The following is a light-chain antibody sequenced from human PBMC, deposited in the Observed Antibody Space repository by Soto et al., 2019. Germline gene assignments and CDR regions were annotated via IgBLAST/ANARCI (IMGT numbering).Light chain of an antibody. CDR3: RSYAGSNNYV. Sequence: QSALTQPPSASGSPGQSVTISCTGTSSDVGGYNYVSWYQQHPGKAPKVMIYEVSKRPSGVPDRFSGSKSGNTASLTVSGLQAEDEADYYCRSYAGSNNYVFGTGTKVTVL. CDR2: EVS. J-gene: IGLJ1*01. V-gene: IGLV2-8*01. CDR1: SSDVGGYNY.